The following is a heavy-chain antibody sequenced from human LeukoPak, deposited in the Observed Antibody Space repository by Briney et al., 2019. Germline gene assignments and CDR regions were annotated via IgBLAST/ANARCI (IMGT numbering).Heavy chain of an antibody. J-gene: IGHJ5*02. Sequence: GGSLRLSCAASGFTFSSYAMSWVRQAPGKGLEWVSAISGSGGSTYYADSVKGRFTISRDNSKNTLYLQMNSLRAEDTAVYYCAKDLYDSSGYYFVNWFDPWVQGTLVTVSS. CDR2: ISGSGGST. CDR1: GFTFSSYA. CDR3: AKDLYDSSGYYFVNWFDP. V-gene: IGHV3-23*01. D-gene: IGHD3-22*01.